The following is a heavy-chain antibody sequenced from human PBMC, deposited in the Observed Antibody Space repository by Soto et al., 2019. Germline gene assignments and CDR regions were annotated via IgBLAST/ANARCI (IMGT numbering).Heavy chain of an antibody. CDR2: LSWNSGSI. CDR3: VKASTYSSSQGWFDP. J-gene: IGHJ5*02. CDR1: GFTFENYA. Sequence: PRLSCAASGFTFENYAMHWVRHAPGKGLEWVSGLSWNSGSIDYADSVKGRFTISRDNAKNSLYLQMNSLRAEDTALYYCVKASTYSSSQGWFDPWGQGTMVTVSS. D-gene: IGHD6-6*01. V-gene: IGHV3-9*01.